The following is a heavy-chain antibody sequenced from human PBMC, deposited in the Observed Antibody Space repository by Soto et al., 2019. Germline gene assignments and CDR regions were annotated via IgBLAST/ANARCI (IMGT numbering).Heavy chain of an antibody. V-gene: IGHV1-69*13. J-gene: IGHJ4*02. CDR1: GGTFSSYA. CDR3: ARDRSSGYYYWFNY. CDR2: IIPIFGTA. Sequence: GASVKVSCKASGGTFSSYAISWVRQAPGQGLEWMGGIIPIFGTANYAQKFQGRVTITADESTRTAYMELSSLRSEDTAVYYCARDRSSGYYYWFNYWGQGNMVTVSS. D-gene: IGHD3-22*01.